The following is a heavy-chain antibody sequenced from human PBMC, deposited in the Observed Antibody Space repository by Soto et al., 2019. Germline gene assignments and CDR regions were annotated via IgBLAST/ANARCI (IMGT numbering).Heavy chain of an antibody. CDR1: GGSISSDTHY. D-gene: IGHD2-2*01. Sequence: QLLLQESGPGLVKPSETLSLTCTVSGGSISSDTHYWGWIRQTPGKGREWIATIFHTGGTYYTPSLKSRVTMSVDTSKNQFSLELGSVIAADTAVYYFTSSREASGDIVVVPTPSFDFWGRGSLVTVSS. J-gene: IGHJ4*02. CDR3: TSSREASGDIVVVPTPSFDF. V-gene: IGHV4-39*01. CDR2: IFHTGGT.